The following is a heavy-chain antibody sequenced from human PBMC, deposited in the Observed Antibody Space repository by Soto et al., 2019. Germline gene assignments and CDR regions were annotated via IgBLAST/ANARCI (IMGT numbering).Heavy chain of an antibody. D-gene: IGHD1-1*01. J-gene: IGHJ4*02. CDR2: VYCDDDQ. V-gene: IGHV2-5*02. Sequence: QITLKEYGPTLVQPTQTLTLTCSFSGFSLSTSGVGVGWIRQPPGKALEWLVFVYCDDDQRYNPSLKNKLAITKDTTKNHVFRTITYMDPVDTATYYWAHRVHYSSNWNSGYFDSWGQGTLGTVCS. CDR1: GFSLSTSGVG. CDR3: AHRVHYSSNWNSGYFDS.